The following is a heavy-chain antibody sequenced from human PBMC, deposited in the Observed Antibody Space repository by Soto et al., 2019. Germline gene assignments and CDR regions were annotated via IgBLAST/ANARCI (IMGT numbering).Heavy chain of an antibody. CDR3: ARGMGSGLADY. D-gene: IGHD3-10*01. Sequence: EVQLVESGGGLVEPGGSLRLSCAASGFTFSSYWMHWVRQLPGKGLLWVARVNGDETGSSYVDSVRGRFTISRDNAKNTLFLQMNSLRAEDTGGYYCARGMGSGLADYWGQGTLVTVSS. CDR1: GFTFSSYW. V-gene: IGHV3-74*01. CDR2: VNGDETGS. J-gene: IGHJ4*02.